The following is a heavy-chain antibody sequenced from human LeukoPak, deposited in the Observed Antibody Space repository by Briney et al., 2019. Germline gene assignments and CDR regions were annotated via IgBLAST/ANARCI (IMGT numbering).Heavy chain of an antibody. V-gene: IGHV1-2*06. CDR2: INPSSGGT. CDR1: GYSFTSYY. CDR3: ARETGGSFEYFDY. Sequence: EASVKVSCKASGYSFTSYYIHWVRQAPGQGLEWMGRINPSSGGTNYAQKFQGRVTMTRDTSITTAYMGLSSLRSDDTAVYYCARETGGSFEYFDYWGQGTLVTVSP. J-gene: IGHJ4*02. D-gene: IGHD7-27*01.